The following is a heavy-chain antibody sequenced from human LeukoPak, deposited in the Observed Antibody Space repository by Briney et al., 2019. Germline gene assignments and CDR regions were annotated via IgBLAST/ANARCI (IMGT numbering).Heavy chain of an antibody. V-gene: IGHV3-7*01. CDR3: ARSGGYCSGGSCYGYGMDV. CDR2: IKQDGSEK. J-gene: IGHJ6*02. D-gene: IGHD2-15*01. Sequence: SGGSLRLSCAASGFTFSSYWMSWVRQAPVKGLEWVANIKQDGSEKYYVDSGKGRFTISRDNAKNSLYLQMNSLRAEDTAVYYCARSGGYCSGGSCYGYGMDVWGQGTTVTVSS. CDR1: GFTFSSYW.